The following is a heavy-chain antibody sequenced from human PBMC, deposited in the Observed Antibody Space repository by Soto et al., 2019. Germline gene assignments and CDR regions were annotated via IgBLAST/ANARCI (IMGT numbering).Heavy chain of an antibody. V-gene: IGHV3-53*01. CDR1: GFLVNRAY. Sequence: VQLVESGGGLIPPGGALRLSCEASGFLVNRAYMTWVRPAPGKGMGWRSMINSDGGTLYAESVKGRFTTSRDTSKNRLDLQMNSLSAEYTAMYYCARSGYSFAWGYWGQGTLVIVTS. CDR3: ARSGYSFAWGY. D-gene: IGHD5-18*01. J-gene: IGHJ4*02. CDR2: INSDGGT.